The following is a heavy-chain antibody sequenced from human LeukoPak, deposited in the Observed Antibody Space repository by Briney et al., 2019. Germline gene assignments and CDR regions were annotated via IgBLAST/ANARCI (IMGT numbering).Heavy chain of an antibody. V-gene: IGHV4-39*07. Sequence: NPSETLSLTCIVSGGSISSSSYYWGWIRQPPGKGLEWIGSIYYSGSTYYNPSLKSRVTISVDTSKNQFSLKLSSVTAADTAVYYCAREAYYYDSSGMVDYWGQGTLVTVSS. CDR3: AREAYYYDSSGMVDY. D-gene: IGHD3-22*01. J-gene: IGHJ4*02. CDR1: GGSISSSSYY. CDR2: IYYSGST.